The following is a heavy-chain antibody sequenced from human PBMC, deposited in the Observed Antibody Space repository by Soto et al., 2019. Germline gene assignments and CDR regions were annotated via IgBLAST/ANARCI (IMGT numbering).Heavy chain of an antibody. Sequence: GGSLRLSCAASGFTFSSYAMHWVRQAPGKGLEWVAVISYDGSNKYYADSVKGRFTISRDNAKNSLNLQMNSLRAEDTAVYYCARSTRWYLDYWGQGTLVTVSS. CDR3: ARSTRWYLDY. CDR1: GFTFSSYA. J-gene: IGHJ4*02. D-gene: IGHD2-15*01. CDR2: ISYDGSNK. V-gene: IGHV3-30-3*01.